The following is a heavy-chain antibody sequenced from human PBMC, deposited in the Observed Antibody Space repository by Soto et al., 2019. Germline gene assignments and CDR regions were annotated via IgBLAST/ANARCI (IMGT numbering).Heavy chain of an antibody. CDR1: GGFLSSNSYY. CDR3: ARHTTTGYSSSYFDY. Sequence: XTLSLTCTVSGGFLSSNSYYWGWIRQPPGRGLEWIGIIYYSGSTYYNPSLKSRVTISVDTSKKQLSLKLSSVTAADTAVYYCARHTTTGYSSSYFDYWGQGILATVS. D-gene: IGHD6-13*01. V-gene: IGHV4-39*01. CDR2: IYYSGST. J-gene: IGHJ4*02.